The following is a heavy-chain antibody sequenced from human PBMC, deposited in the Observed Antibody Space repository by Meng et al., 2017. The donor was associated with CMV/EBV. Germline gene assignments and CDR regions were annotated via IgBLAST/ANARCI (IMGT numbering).Heavy chain of an antibody. Sequence: SETLSLTCTVSGGSISSGDYYWSWIRQPPGKGLEWIGYIYYSGSTYYNPSLKSRVTISVDTSKNQFSLKLSSVTAADTAVYYCARGQTYYDFWSGYSDWGQGTLVTVSS. CDR2: IYYSGST. CDR3: ARGQTYYDFWSGYSD. D-gene: IGHD3-3*01. CDR1: GGSISSGDYY. J-gene: IGHJ4*02. V-gene: IGHV4-30-4*08.